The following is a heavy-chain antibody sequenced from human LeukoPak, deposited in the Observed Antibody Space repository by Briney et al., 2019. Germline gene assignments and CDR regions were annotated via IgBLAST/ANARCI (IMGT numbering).Heavy chain of an antibody. CDR1: GFTFNIFG. V-gene: IGHV3-33*06. J-gene: IGHJ4*02. CDR3: VKEGAADATFHFDY. D-gene: IGHD6-13*01. CDR2: LWADGNTA. Sequence: PGGSLRLSCAASGFTFNIFGMHWVRQVPGNGLEWLAVLWADGNTAHYADSVKGRFTISRDSSENTLYLQMNSLRSEDTAVYYCVKEGAADATFHFDYWGQGTLVTVSS.